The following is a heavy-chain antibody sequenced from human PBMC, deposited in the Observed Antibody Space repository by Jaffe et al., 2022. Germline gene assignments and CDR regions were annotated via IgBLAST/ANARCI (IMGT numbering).Heavy chain of an antibody. CDR2: INPSGGST. CDR1: GYTFTSYY. CDR3: ARAVERIQLWFTGFDY. J-gene: IGHJ4*02. V-gene: IGHV1-46*01. Sequence: QVQLVQSGAEVKKPGASVKVSCKASGYTFTSYYMHWVRQAPGQGLEWMGIINPSGGSTSYAQKFQGRVTMTRDTSTSTVYMELSSLRSEDTAVYYCARAVERIQLWFTGFDYWGQGTLVTVSS. D-gene: IGHD5-18*01.